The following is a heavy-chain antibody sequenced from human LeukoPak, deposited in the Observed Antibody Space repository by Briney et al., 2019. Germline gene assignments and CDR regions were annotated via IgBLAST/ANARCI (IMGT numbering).Heavy chain of an antibody. J-gene: IGHJ4*02. Sequence: GGSLRLSCAASGFTFSDVWMSWLRQAPGKGLEWVANINQDGRGIYYVDSVKGRFSISRDNTNNLLYLQMNSLRAEDTAMYFCARDSYRSLDYWGQGTLVTVSS. D-gene: IGHD4-11*01. CDR1: GFTFSDVW. CDR3: ARDSYRSLDY. V-gene: IGHV3-7*01. CDR2: INQDGRGI.